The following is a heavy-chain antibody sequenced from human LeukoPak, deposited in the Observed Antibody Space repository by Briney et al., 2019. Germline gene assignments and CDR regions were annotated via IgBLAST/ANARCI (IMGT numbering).Heavy chain of an antibody. Sequence: GASVKVSCKASGGTFSSYAISWVRQAPGQGLEWMGGIIPIFGTANYAQKFQGRVTITADESTSTAYMELSSLRSEDTAVYYCASRGWLQFSYFDYWGQGTLVTVSS. CDR1: GGTFSSYA. CDR3: ASRGWLQFSYFDY. V-gene: IGHV1-69*13. CDR2: IIPIFGTA. J-gene: IGHJ4*02. D-gene: IGHD5-24*01.